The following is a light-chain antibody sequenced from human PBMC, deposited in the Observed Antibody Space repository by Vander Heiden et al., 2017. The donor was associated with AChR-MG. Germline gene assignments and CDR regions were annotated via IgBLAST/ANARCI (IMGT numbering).Light chain of an antibody. CDR2: GAS. V-gene: IGKV3-15*01. CDR3: QQYNNWPPYT. Sequence: EIVMTQSPATLSVSPGARPTLSCRASQSVSSNLAWYQQEPGQAPRLLSYGASTRATGIPARFSGSGSGTEFTLTISSLQSEDFAVYYCQQYNNWPPYTFGQGTKLEIK. J-gene: IGKJ2*01. CDR1: QSVSSN.